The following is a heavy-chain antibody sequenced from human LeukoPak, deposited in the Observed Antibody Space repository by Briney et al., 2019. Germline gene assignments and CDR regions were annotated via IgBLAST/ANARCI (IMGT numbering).Heavy chain of an antibody. D-gene: IGHD6-13*01. V-gene: IGHV1-69*05. CDR2: IIPIFGTA. CDR3: ASSSSWSLDAFDI. Sequence: SVRVSCKASGGTFSSYAISWVRQAPGQGLEWMGGIIPIFGTANYAQKFQGRVTITTDESTSTAYMELSSLRSEDTAVYYCASSSSWSLDAFDIWGQGTMVTVSS. J-gene: IGHJ3*02. CDR1: GGTFSSYA.